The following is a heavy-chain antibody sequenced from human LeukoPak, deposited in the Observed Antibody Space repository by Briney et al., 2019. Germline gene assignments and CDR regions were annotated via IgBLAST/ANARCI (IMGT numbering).Heavy chain of an antibody. J-gene: IGHJ6*03. CDR2: INHSGST. D-gene: IGHD5-24*01. V-gene: IGHV4-34*01. CDR1: GGSFSGYY. CDR3: ARGRRRLQSYYMDV. Sequence: SETLSLTCAVYGGSFSGYYWSWIRQPPGKGLEWIGEINHSGSTNYNPSLKSRVTISVDTSKNQFSLKLSSVTAADTAVYYCARGRRRLQSYYMDVWGKGTTVTVSS.